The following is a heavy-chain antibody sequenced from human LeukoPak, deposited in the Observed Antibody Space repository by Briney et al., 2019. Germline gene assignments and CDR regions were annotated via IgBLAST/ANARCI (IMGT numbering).Heavy chain of an antibody. V-gene: IGHV3-7*01. CDR2: IKQDGSEK. D-gene: IGHD5-24*01. CDR1: SFTFSSYW. Sequence: LPGGSLRLSCAASSFTFSSYWMTWVRQAPGKGLEWVANIKQDGSEKYYVDSVKGRFTISRDNAKNSLYLQMNSLRAEDTAVYYCARWVWLQFHAFDIWGQGTMVTVSS. CDR3: ARWVWLQFHAFDI. J-gene: IGHJ3*02.